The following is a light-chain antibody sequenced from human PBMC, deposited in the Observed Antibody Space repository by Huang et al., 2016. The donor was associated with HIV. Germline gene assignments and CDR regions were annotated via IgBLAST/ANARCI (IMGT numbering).Light chain of an antibody. CDR1: QSVGSK. J-gene: IGKJ2*01. CDR2: GAS. V-gene: IGKV3-15*01. Sequence: DTVMTQTPATLSVSPGARATLSCRASQSVGSKLAWFQQKPGQAPRRIIHGASTRATGIPARFSGSGSGTEFTLTISSLQSEDFAVYYCQQYNNWPYTFGQGTKLEIK. CDR3: QQYNNWPYT.